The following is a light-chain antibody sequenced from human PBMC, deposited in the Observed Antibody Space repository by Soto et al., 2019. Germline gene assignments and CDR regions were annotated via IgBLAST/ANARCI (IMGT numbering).Light chain of an antibody. Sequence: DIQMTQSPSTLSASVGDRVTIICRASQSVSSWLAWYQQKPGKAPKLLIYDASNLESGVPSRFSGSGSGTEFTLTVSSLQPDDFATCYCQQYESYWTFGQGTKVEIK. CDR3: QQYESYWT. CDR2: DAS. CDR1: QSVSSW. J-gene: IGKJ1*01. V-gene: IGKV1-5*02.